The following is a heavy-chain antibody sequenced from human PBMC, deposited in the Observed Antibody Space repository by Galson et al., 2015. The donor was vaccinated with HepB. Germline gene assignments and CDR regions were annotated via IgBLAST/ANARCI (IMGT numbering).Heavy chain of an antibody. J-gene: IGHJ3*01. CDR3: ARVRYLSGWFPDDGFDF. D-gene: IGHD6-19*01. CDR2: ISTYNGNT. V-gene: IGHV1-18*04. Sequence: SVKVSCKASGYTFTTFAFTWVRQAPGQGLEWMGWISTYNGNTDYAQKFKGRVTMTTDTSTNTGYLELRSLRSDDTAVYYCARVRYLSGWFPDDGFDFWGQGTMVTVS. CDR1: GYTFTTFA.